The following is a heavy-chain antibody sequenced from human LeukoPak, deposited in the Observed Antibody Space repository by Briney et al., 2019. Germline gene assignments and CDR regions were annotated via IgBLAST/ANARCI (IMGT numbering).Heavy chain of an antibody. Sequence: GGSLRLSCAASGFTFSSYAMSWVRQAPGKGLEWVSAISGSGGSTYYADSVKGRFTISRDNSKNTLYLQMNSLRAEDTAVYYCAKDPAKTAPLKYYYYGMDVWGQGTTVTVSS. CDR2: ISGSGGST. J-gene: IGHJ6*02. CDR1: GFTFSSYA. V-gene: IGHV3-23*01. D-gene: IGHD5-18*01. CDR3: AKDPAKTAPLKYYYYGMDV.